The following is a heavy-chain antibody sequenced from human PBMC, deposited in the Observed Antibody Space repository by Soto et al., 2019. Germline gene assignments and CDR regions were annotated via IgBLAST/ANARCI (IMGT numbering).Heavy chain of an antibody. V-gene: IGHV3-11*01. CDR1: GFTFSDYY. CDR2: LSQTATAI. CDR3: ARWSSAFDS. J-gene: IGHJ4*02. Sequence: QVQVVESGGGLVKPGGSLRLSCVASGFTFSDYYMGWVRQAPGKGLEWVSYLSQTATAIHYADSVRGRFTISRDNAKNSLYLEMSSLRTEDTAMYYCARWSSAFDSWGQGTLVTVSS.